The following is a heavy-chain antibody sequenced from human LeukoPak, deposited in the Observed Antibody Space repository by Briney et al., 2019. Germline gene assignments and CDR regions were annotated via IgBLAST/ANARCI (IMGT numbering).Heavy chain of an antibody. V-gene: IGHV7-4-1*02. CDR2: IHPSTGNP. Sequence: ASVKVSCKASGYTFTNYAMNWVRQAPGQGLEWMGWIHPSTGNPTYAQGFTGRFVFSLDTSVSTTYLQISSLKAEDTAVYYCARDSKVDTAIWGQGTLVTVSS. D-gene: IGHD5-18*01. CDR1: GYTFTNYA. J-gene: IGHJ4*02. CDR3: ARDSKVDTAI.